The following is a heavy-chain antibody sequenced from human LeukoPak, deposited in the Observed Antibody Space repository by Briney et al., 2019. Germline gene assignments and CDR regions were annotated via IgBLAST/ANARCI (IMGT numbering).Heavy chain of an antibody. CDR2: IYHSGLS. J-gene: IGHJ3*02. CDR3: ARDYYGLGSPGAFDI. D-gene: IGHD3-22*01. CDR1: GGPISSRNW. Sequence: PSETLSLTCDVSGGPISSRNWWSWVRQSPGKGLEWVGEIYHSGLSNYNPSLNSRVTISVDTSENQFSLKLSSVTAADTAVYYCARDYYGLGSPGAFDIWGQGTMVTVSS. V-gene: IGHV4-4*02.